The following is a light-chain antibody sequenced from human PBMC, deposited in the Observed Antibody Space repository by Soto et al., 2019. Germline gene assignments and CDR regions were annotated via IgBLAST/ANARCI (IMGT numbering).Light chain of an antibody. CDR1: SSNIGAGYD. J-gene: IGLJ2*01. Sequence: QSVLTQPPSVSGAPGQRVTISCTGSSSNIGAGYDVHWYQQLPGTAPKLLIYGNNNRPSGVPDRFSGSKSGTSASLAITGLQAEDEGDYYCQSYDSSLSDSGVFGGGTKLTVL. CDR2: GNN. CDR3: QSYDSSLSDSGV. V-gene: IGLV1-40*01.